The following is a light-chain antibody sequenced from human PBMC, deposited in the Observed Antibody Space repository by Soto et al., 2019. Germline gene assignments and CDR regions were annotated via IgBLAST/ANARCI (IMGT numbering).Light chain of an antibody. CDR2: GAS. CDR1: QTISTV. CDR3: QQNNKWPPVT. J-gene: IGKJ4*01. V-gene: IGKV3-15*01. Sequence: EVVMTQSPATVSVFPGEGVTLSCMASQTISTVLAWYQQKPGQAPRLLIYGASTRATGVPDRFSGGGSGTEFNLTISSLQSEDFAVYYCQQNNKWPPVTFGGGPKVEIK.